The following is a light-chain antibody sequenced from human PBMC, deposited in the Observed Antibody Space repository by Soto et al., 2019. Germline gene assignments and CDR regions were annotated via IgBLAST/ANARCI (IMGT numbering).Light chain of an antibody. CDR1: QSVGTN. Sequence: IVMTQSPATLSVSPGERVTLSCRASQSVGTNLAWYQQKPGQAPRLLIYGSSTRPTGIPATFSGSGSGTEFTLTISSLQSEESAVYYCQQYNNWGLSFGGGTKVEIK. V-gene: IGKV3D-15*01. J-gene: IGKJ4*01. CDR3: QQYNNWGLS. CDR2: GSS.